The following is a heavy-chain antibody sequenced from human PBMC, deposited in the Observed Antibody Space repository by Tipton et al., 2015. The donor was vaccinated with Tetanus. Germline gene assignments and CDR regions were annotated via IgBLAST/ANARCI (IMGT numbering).Heavy chain of an antibody. CDR2: VNPDSGGT. J-gene: IGHJ4*01. D-gene: IGHD3-10*01. CDR1: GYAFTGYY. CDR3: ARVHGFDPSNLDY. Sequence: QVQLVQSGAEVKKPGASVKLSCKTSGYAFTGYYIHWVRQAPGQGLEWMGWVNPDSGGTNLALRFQGWVTMTSDTSSNTAYMEMSRLSSDDTAIYYCARVHGFDPSNLDYWGHGTVVTVSS. V-gene: IGHV1-2*04.